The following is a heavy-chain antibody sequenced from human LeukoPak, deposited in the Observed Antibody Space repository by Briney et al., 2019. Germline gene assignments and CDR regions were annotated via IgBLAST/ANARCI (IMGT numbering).Heavy chain of an antibody. D-gene: IGHD2-2*01. CDR1: GYTFTGYY. J-gene: IGHJ3*02. V-gene: IGHV1-2*02. CDR2: INPNSGGT. CDR3: ARCEGYCSSTSCYHDAFDI. Sequence: ASVKVSCKASGYTFTGYYMHWVRQAPGQGLEWMGWINPNSGGTNYAQKFQGRVTMTRDTSISTAYMELSRLRSDDTAVYYCARCEGYCSSTSCYHDAFDIWGQGTMVTVPS.